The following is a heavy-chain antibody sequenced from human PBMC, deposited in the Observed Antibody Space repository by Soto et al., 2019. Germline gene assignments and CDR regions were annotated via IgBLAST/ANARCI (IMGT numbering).Heavy chain of an antibody. CDR3: ARDLDSSGWYIGY. Sequence: QVQLVQSGAEVKKPGSSVKVSCKASGGTFSSYTISWVRQAPGQGLEWMGRIIPILGIANYAQKFQGRVTITADKSTSTAYMELSSLRSEDTAVYYCARDLDSSGWYIGYWGQGTLSPSPQ. V-gene: IGHV1-69*08. CDR2: IIPILGIA. D-gene: IGHD6-19*01. CDR1: GGTFSSYT. J-gene: IGHJ4*02.